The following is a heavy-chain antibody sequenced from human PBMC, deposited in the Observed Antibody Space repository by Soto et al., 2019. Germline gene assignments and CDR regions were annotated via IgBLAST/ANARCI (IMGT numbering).Heavy chain of an antibody. V-gene: IGHV1-18*01. Sequence: ASVKVSCKASGYTFSSYGISWVRQAPGQGLEWMGWISAYNGNTNYAQKLQGRVTMTTETSTSTAYMELRSLTSDDTAVYYCARSGWQSQTAQTSDYWGQGTLVTVSS. CDR2: ISAYNGNT. J-gene: IGHJ4*02. D-gene: IGHD6-19*01. CDR1: GYTFSSYG. CDR3: ARSGWQSQTAQTSDY.